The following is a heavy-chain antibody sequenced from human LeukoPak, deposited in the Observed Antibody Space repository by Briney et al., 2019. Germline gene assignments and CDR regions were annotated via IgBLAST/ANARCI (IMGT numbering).Heavy chain of an antibody. CDR2: IVVGSGNT. CDR3: ARDDFLTAKFDY. Sequence: SVKVSCKASGFTFTSSAMQWVRQARGQRLEWIGWIVVGSGNTNYAQKFQERVTITRDMSTSTAYMELSSLRSEDTAVYYCARDDFLTAKFDYWGQGTLVTVSS. CDR1: GFTFTSSA. J-gene: IGHJ4*02. V-gene: IGHV1-58*02. D-gene: IGHD2-21*02.